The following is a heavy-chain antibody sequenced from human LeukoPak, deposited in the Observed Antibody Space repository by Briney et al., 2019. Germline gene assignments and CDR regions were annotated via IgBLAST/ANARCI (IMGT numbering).Heavy chain of an antibody. CDR3: ARGWNYDAY. Sequence: PGGSLRLSCAASGFTFSSYAMSWVRQAPGKGLEWVSPISSSGGSSFYADSVKGRFTISRDNSKNTLYLQMNSLRAEDTAVYYCARGWNYDAYWGQGTLVTVSS. V-gene: IGHV3-23*01. D-gene: IGHD6-19*01. J-gene: IGHJ4*02. CDR2: ISSSGGSS. CDR1: GFTFSSYA.